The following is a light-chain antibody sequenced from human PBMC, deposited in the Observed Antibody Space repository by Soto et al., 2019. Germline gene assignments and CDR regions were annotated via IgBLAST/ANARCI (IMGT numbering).Light chain of an antibody. Sequence: EIVLTQSPATLSLSPGERATLSCRASQTVSSSYLAWYQQKPGQAPRLLIHGASSRATGIPDRFSGSGSGTDFTRTISRLEPEDFAVYYCQHYETFGQGTKVDIK. V-gene: IGKV3-20*01. J-gene: IGKJ1*01. CDR1: QTVSSSY. CDR2: GAS. CDR3: QHYET.